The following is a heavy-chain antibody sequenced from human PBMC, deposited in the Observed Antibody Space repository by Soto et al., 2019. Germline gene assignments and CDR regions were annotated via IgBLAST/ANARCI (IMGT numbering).Heavy chain of an antibody. CDR3: ARGDYHDNNGHFSDAFDI. CDR2: IKQDGSQK. J-gene: IGHJ3*02. D-gene: IGHD3-22*01. CDR1: GFTFTSYW. V-gene: IGHV3-7*04. Sequence: PGGSLRLSCAASGFTFTSYWIGWVRQAPGKGLEWVANIKQDGSQKWYLDSVKGRFTISRDNAKKSLYLQMNSLRVEDTAVYYCARGDYHDNNGHFSDAFDIWGQGTMVTVSS.